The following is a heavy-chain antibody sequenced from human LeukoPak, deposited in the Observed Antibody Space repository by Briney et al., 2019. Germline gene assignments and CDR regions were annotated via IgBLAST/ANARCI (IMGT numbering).Heavy chain of an antibody. CDR1: GYTFTSYD. J-gene: IGHJ3*02. CDR3: AREPAGSGSYYDAFDI. Sequence: ASVKVSCKASGYTFTSYDINWVRQATGQGLEWMGWMNPNSGNTGYAQKFQGRVTMTRNTSISTAYMELSSLRSEATAVYYCAREPAGSGSYYDAFDIWGQGTMVTVSS. D-gene: IGHD3-10*01. CDR2: MNPNSGNT. V-gene: IGHV1-8*01.